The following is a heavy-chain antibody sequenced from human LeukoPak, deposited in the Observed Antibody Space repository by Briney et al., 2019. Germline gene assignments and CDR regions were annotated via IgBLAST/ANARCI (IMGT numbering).Heavy chain of an antibody. J-gene: IGHJ4*02. Sequence: SLKISCKASGGTFSSYAISWVRQAPGQGLEWMGRIIPIFGTANYAQKFQGRVTITTDESTSTAYMELSSLRSEDTAVYYCASETVSGPDYWGQGTLVTVSS. D-gene: IGHD2-21*02. CDR2: IIPIFGTA. CDR3: ASETVSGPDY. CDR1: GGTFSSYA. V-gene: IGHV1-69*05.